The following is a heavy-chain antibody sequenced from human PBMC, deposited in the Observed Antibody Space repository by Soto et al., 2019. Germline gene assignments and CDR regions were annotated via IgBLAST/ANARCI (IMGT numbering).Heavy chain of an antibody. Sequence: SETLSLTCSVSGGFVATGDHYWAWIRQPPGKTLEWVASLYYGGSTHYSPSLKSPVTISADASKNQLFLTLSSVTAADTAVYYCARAGSYYDYYYYYYMDVWGKGTTVTVSS. CDR2: LYYGGST. CDR1: GGFVATGDHY. CDR3: ARAGSYYDYYYYYYMDV. J-gene: IGHJ6*03. V-gene: IGHV4-39*07. D-gene: IGHD3-10*01.